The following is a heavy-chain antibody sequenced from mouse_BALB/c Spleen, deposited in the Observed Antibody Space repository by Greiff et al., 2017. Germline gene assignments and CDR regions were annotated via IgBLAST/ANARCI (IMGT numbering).Heavy chain of an antibody. CDR1: GFTFSSFG. Sequence: EVKLMESGGGLVQPGGSRKLSCAASGFTFSSFGMHWVRQAPEKGLEWVAYISSGSSTIYYADTVKGRFTISRDNRKNTLFLQMTSLRSEDTAMYYCAKDYGNYYAMDYWGQGTSVTVSS. J-gene: IGHJ4*01. D-gene: IGHD2-1*01. CDR2: ISSGSSTI. V-gene: IGHV5-17*02. CDR3: AKDYGNYYAMDY.